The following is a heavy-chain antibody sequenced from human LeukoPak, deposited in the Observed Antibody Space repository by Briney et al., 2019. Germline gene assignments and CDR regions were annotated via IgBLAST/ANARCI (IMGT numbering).Heavy chain of an antibody. Sequence: GGSLRLSCAASGFMFSSYGMHWVRQAPGKGLEWVAVISYDGSNKYYADSVKGRFTISRDNSKNTLYVQMNSLRAEDTAVYYCAKDQSGGYYGYFDYWGQGTLVTVSS. V-gene: IGHV3-30*18. CDR1: GFMFSSYG. J-gene: IGHJ4*02. CDR3: AKDQSGGYYGYFDY. D-gene: IGHD3-22*01. CDR2: ISYDGSNK.